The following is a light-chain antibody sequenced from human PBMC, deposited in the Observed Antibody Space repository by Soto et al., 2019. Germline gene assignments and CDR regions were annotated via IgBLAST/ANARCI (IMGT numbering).Light chain of an antibody. CDR1: NSDVGAFNY. CDR2: DVT. Sequence: QSALTHPRAVSGSPGQSVTISCTGTNSDVGAFNYVSCHQHHPGKAPKLVLYDVTHRPSGVPDRFSGSKSGITASLPISGLQADDDADYYCCSYVVGDTVKFGGGTKLTVL. J-gene: IGLJ2*01. CDR3: CSYVVGDTVK. V-gene: IGLV2-11*01.